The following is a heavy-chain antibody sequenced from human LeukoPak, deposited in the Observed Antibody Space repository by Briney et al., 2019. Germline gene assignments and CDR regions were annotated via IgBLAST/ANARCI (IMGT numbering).Heavy chain of an antibody. V-gene: IGHV1-46*01. D-gene: IGHD2-8*01. CDR2: INPSGGST. CDR3: AREGCTNGVCYTHQYYFDY. J-gene: IGHJ4*02. Sequence: ASEKVSCKASGYTFTSYYMHWVRQAPGQGLEWMGLINPSGGSTSYAQKFQGRVTMTRDTSTSTVYMELSSLRSEDTAVYYCAREGCTNGVCYTHQYYFDYWGQGTLVTVSS. CDR1: GYTFTSYY.